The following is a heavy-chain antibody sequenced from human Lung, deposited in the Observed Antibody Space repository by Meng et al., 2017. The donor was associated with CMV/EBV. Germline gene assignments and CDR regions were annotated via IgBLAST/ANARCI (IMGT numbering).Heavy chain of an antibody. CDR3: ARLRQREYKKGGTFYFDGMDV. Sequence: SXTXSLXCGVDGGSFSEYYWSWIRQTPGKGLECIGEITHSGRTNYHPSLKSRVTISGDTSKNQFSLTLNSVTAADTAVYYCARLRQREYKKGGTFYFDGMDVWXQGTTVTVSS. CDR2: ITHSGRT. V-gene: IGHV4-34*01. CDR1: GGSFSEYY. J-gene: IGHJ6*02. D-gene: IGHD5-18*01.